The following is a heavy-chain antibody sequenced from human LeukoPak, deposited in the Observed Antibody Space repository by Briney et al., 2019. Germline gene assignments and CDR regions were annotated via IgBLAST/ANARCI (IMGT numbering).Heavy chain of an antibody. CDR1: GFTFSSYA. J-gene: IGHJ4*02. Sequence: PGGSLRLSCAASGFTFSSYAMHWVRQAPGKGLEWVAVISYDGSNKYYADSVKGRFTISRDNSKNTLYLQMNSLRAEDTAVYYCARGSSGSPLAFDYWGQGTLVTVSS. CDR2: ISYDGSNK. V-gene: IGHV3-30-3*01. D-gene: IGHD1-26*01. CDR3: ARGSSGSPLAFDY.